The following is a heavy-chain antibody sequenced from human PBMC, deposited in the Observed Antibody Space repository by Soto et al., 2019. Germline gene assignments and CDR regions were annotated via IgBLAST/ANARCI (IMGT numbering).Heavy chain of an antibody. D-gene: IGHD3-22*01. CDR3: ARASYYYNTSALRAWFDP. V-gene: IGHV3-23*01. Sequence: EMQLLESGGGLVQPGGSLRLSCTASGFNFKNNAMRWVRQAPGQGLEWVSGIRGSGGSTYDADSVKGRFTISRDNSKHTLYLQMNSLRAEDTAKYYCARASYYYNTSALRAWFDPWGQGTLVTVSS. CDR1: GFNFKNNA. J-gene: IGHJ5*02. CDR2: IRGSGGST.